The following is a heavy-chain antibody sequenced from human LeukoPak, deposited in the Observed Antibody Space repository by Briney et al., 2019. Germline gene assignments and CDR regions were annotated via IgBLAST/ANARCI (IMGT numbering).Heavy chain of an antibody. Sequence: SETLSLTCAVYGGSFSGYYWSWIRQPPGKGLEWIGEINHSGSTNYNPSLKSRVNISVDTSKNQFSLKLSSVTAADTAVYYCARRERFGEFLDYFDYWGQGTLVTVSS. CDR3: ARRERFGEFLDYFDY. J-gene: IGHJ4*02. CDR2: INHSGST. D-gene: IGHD3-10*01. CDR1: GGSFSGYY. V-gene: IGHV4-34*01.